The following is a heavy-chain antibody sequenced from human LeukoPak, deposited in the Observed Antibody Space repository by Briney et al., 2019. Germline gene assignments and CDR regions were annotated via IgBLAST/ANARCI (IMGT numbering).Heavy chain of an antibody. CDR3: ARTNYATSLGAFDF. V-gene: IGHV3-30-3*01. D-gene: IGHD3-22*01. CDR1: GFTFSSYA. CDR2: ISYDGSNK. J-gene: IGHJ3*01. Sequence: GGSLRLSCAASGFTFSSYAMHWVRQAPGKGLERVAVISYDGSNKYYADSVKGRFTISRDNAKNSLYLQMSSLRGEDTATYYCARTNYATSLGAFDFWGQGTMVTVFS.